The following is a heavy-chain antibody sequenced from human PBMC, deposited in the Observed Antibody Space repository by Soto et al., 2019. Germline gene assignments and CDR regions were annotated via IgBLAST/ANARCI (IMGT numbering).Heavy chain of an antibody. V-gene: IGHV1-18*01. J-gene: IGHJ5*02. CDR2: ISAYNGNT. CDR1: GYTFTSYG. D-gene: IGHD3-10*01. Sequence: ASVKVSCKASGYTFTSYGISWVRQAPGQGLEWMGWISAYNGNTNYAQKLQGRVTMTTDTSTSTAYMELRSLRSDDTAVYYCVRRITMVRGVRDWFDPWGQGTLVTVSS. CDR3: VRRITMVRGVRDWFDP.